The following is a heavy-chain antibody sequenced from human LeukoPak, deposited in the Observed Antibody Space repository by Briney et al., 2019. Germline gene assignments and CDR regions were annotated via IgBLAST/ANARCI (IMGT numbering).Heavy chain of an antibody. CDR3: AGRRGSYFYYFDY. Sequence: SETLSLTCTVSGGSISSKNYYWGWIRQPPGKGLEWIGSIYYSGSTYYNPSLKSRVTISVDTSKNQFSLKLSSVTAADTAVYYCAGRRGSYFYYFDYWGQGTLVTVSS. V-gene: IGHV4-39*07. J-gene: IGHJ4*02. CDR1: GGSISSKNYY. D-gene: IGHD1-26*01. CDR2: IYYSGST.